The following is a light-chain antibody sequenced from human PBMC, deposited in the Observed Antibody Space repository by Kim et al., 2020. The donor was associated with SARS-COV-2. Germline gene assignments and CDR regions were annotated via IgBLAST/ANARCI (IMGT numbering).Light chain of an antibody. CDR3: QQRQTTPLT. J-gene: IGKJ5*01. CDR2: DAS. V-gene: IGKV1-39*01. Sequence: DIQRTQSPSHLSASIGDTISITCRASQTISTYLNWYQLKPGKAPKILIFDASTLMPGVPPRFSGRASGADFTLTISSLQPDDFANYYWQQRQTTPLTFGQGTRLEIK. CDR1: QTISTY.